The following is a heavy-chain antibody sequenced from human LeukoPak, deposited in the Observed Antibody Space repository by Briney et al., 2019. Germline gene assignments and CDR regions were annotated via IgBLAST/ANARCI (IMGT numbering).Heavy chain of an antibody. J-gene: IGHJ4*02. CDR2: IRDSGAST. Sequence: GGSLRLSCAASGFTFLTYAMSWVRQAPGKGLQWVSVIRDSGASTYYADSVKGRFTISRDNSKNTLYLQMNSLRAEDTAVYYCARDHAGIVLPAAVGAHWGQGTLVTVSS. D-gene: IGHD2-2*01. V-gene: IGHV3-23*01. CDR1: GFTFLTYA. CDR3: ARDHAGIVLPAAVGAH.